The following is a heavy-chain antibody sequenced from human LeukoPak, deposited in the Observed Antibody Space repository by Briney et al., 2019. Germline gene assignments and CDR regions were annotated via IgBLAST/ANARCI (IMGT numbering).Heavy chain of an antibody. CDR2: ISYDGSNK. D-gene: IGHD2-21*02. V-gene: IGHV3-30*18. CDR1: GFIFSNYG. Sequence: GRSLRLSCAASGFIFSNYGMHWVRQAPGKGLEWVAVISYDGSNKYYADSVKGRFTISRDNSKNTLYLQMNSLRAEDTAVYYCAKARGRNDYYFDYWGQGTLVTVSS. J-gene: IGHJ4*02. CDR3: AKARGRNDYYFDY.